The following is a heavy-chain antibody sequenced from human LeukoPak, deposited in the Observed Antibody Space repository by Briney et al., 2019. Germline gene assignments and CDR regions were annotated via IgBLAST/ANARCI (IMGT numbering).Heavy chain of an antibody. V-gene: IGHV3-7*03. CDR3: ARAGYSYANDY. J-gene: IGHJ4*02. D-gene: IGHD5-18*01. CDR2: IKHDGDEQ. Sequence: GGSLRLSCAASGFTFTSYYMRWVRQAPGKGLEWVATIKHDGDEQYYVDSVRGRFTISRDNAKNSLYLQMNSLRVEDTAVYYCARAGYSYANDYWGQGIRVTVSS. CDR1: GFTFTSYY.